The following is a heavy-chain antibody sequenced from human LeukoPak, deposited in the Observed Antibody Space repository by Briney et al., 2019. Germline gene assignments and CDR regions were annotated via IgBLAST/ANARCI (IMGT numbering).Heavy chain of an antibody. Sequence: GGSLRLSCAASGFTFSSYAMSWVRQAPGKGLEWVSAISGSGGSTYYADSVKGRFTISRDNSKNTLYLQMNRLRAEDTAVYYCAKDQTPFTPEGYYGMDVWGQGTTVTVSS. CDR3: AKDQTPFTPEGYYGMDV. CDR2: ISGSGGST. V-gene: IGHV3-23*01. J-gene: IGHJ6*02. D-gene: IGHD2-15*01. CDR1: GFTFSSYA.